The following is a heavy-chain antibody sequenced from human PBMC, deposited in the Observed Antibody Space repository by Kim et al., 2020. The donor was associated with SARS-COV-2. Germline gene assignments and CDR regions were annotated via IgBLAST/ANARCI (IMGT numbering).Heavy chain of an antibody. V-gene: IGHV3-72*01. Sequence: GGSLRLSCAVSRFTLSDYYIDWVRQAPGKGPEWAGRTRNKDNSYTTAYAASVEGRFTISRDDSKNLVYLQMNSLKTEDTAVYYCTRYIGGSTPALDVWGQGTTVTVSS. D-gene: IGHD1-26*01. J-gene: IGHJ6*02. CDR2: TRNKDNSYTT. CDR3: TRYIGGSTPALDV. CDR1: RFTLSDYY.